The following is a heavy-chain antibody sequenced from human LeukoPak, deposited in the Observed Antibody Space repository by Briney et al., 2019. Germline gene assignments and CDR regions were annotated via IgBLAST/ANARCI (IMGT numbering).Heavy chain of an antibody. CDR3: AREDGIVGATDY. D-gene: IGHD1-26*01. J-gene: IGHJ4*02. CDR1: GFTFSSYW. V-gene: IGHV3-74*01. Sequence: GGSLRLSCAASGFTFSSYWMHWVRQAPGKGLVWVSRINSDGSSTSYADSVKGRFTISRDNAKDTLYLQMNSLRAEDTAVYYCAREDGIVGATDYWGQGTLVTVSS. CDR2: INSDGSST.